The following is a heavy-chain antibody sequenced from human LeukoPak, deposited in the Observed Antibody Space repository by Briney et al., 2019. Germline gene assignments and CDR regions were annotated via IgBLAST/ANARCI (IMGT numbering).Heavy chain of an antibody. CDR1: GGSFSGYY. V-gene: IGHV4-34*01. CDR2: INHSGGT. CDR3: ARGRPRLGRVYFDY. D-gene: IGHD3-10*01. J-gene: IGHJ4*02. Sequence: SETLSLTCAVYGGSFSGYYGSWIRQPPGKGLEWIGEINHSGGTNYNPSLKSRVTISVDTSKNQFSLKLSSVTAADTAVYYCARGRPRLGRVYFDYWGQGTLVTVSS.